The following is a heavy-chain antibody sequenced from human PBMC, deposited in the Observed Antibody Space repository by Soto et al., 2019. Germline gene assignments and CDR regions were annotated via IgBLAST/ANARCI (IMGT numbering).Heavy chain of an antibody. CDR2: ISYDGTKK. CDR3: ARAPHGMDV. Sequence: QELLVESGGGVVQPGRSLRLSCAASGFIFSRYAMHWVRQSPGKGLEGVAVISYDGTKKYYADSVEGRYTISRDDSKNTLYLQMNSLRVEETAVYYCARAPHGMDVWGQGTTVIVSS. V-gene: IGHV3-30-3*01. CDR1: GFIFSRYA. J-gene: IGHJ6*02.